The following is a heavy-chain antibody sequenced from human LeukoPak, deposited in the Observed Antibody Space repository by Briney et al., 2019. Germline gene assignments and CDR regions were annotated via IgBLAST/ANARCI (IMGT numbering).Heavy chain of an antibody. CDR2: INPSGGST. CDR1: GGTFSSYA. V-gene: IGHV1-46*03. Sequence: ASVKVSCKASGGTFSSYAISWVRQAPGQGLEWMGIINPSGGSTSYARKFQGRVTMTRDTSTSTVYMELSSLRSEDTAVYYCAMIVVVIPGNDAFDIWGQGTMVTVSS. J-gene: IGHJ3*02. CDR3: AMIVVVIPGNDAFDI. D-gene: IGHD3-22*01.